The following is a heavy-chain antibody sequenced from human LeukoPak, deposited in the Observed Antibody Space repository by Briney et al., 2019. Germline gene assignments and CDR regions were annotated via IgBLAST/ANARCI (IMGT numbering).Heavy chain of an antibody. CDR2: INAYNGKT. V-gene: IGHV1-18*01. J-gene: IGHJ6*02. D-gene: IGHD2-21*02. Sequence: GGSVEGSCQGSWGTLSSYAISWVRQGPGQGVEWMGWINAYNGKTNYAQKLQGRVTMTTDTSTSTAYMELRSLRSDDTAVYYCARDHGEGVVVVTAPGAYYYGMDVWGQGTTVTVSS. CDR3: ARDHGEGVVVVTAPGAYYYGMDV. CDR1: WGTLSSYA.